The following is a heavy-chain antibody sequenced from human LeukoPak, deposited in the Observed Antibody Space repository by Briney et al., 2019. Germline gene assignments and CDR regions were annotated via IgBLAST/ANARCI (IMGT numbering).Heavy chain of an antibody. D-gene: IGHD3-22*01. CDR3: AKERQNYYDSSGYYEY. J-gene: IGHJ4*02. Sequence: GGSLRLSRAASGFTFSSYAMSWVRQAPGKGLEWVSAISGSGGSTYYADSVKGRFTISRDNSKNTLYLQMNSLRAEDTAVYYCAKERQNYYDSSGYYEYWGQGTLVTVSS. CDR1: GFTFSSYA. CDR2: ISGSGGST. V-gene: IGHV3-23*01.